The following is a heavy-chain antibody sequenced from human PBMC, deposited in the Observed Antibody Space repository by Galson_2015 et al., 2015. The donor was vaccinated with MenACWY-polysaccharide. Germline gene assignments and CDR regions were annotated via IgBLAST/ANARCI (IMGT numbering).Heavy chain of an antibody. Sequence: SLRLSCAASGFTFRTFPMNWVRQTPGKGLEWVAGISGSGNSAFYADSVRGRLTISGDNSRNTLYLQMNSLRADDTALYYCAKSGGDGVTVFATVPTAPESWGQGTLVTVSS. V-gene: IGHV3-23*01. CDR2: ISGSGNSA. D-gene: IGHD2-21*01. CDR1: GFTFRTFP. CDR3: AKSGGDGVTVFATVPTAPES. J-gene: IGHJ4*02.